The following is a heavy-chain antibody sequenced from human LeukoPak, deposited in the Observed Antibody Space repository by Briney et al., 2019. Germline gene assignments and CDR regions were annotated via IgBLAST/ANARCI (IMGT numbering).Heavy chain of an antibody. Sequence: SVKVSCKASGGTFSSYAISWERQAPGQGLEWMGRIIPIFGTANYAQRFQGRVTITTDESTRTAYMELSSLRSEDTAVYYCARARRPYDTSGYYGYPFDYWGQGTLVTVSS. CDR2: IIPIFGTA. CDR3: ARARRPYDTSGYYGYPFDY. D-gene: IGHD3-22*01. CDR1: GGTFSSYA. J-gene: IGHJ4*02. V-gene: IGHV1-69*05.